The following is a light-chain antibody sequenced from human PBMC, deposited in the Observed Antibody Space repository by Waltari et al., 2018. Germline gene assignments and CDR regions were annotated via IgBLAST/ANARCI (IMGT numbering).Light chain of an antibody. CDR3: NSYKTGSSYV. V-gene: IGLV2-18*02. Sequence: QSALTQPPSVSGSPGQSVTISCTGTSSDVGGYNRVSWYQQPPGTAPKLMIYEVSKRPSGVPVRVSGSKSGNTASLTISGLQAEDEADYYCNSYKTGSSYVFGTGTKVTVL. CDR2: EVS. J-gene: IGLJ1*01. CDR1: SSDVGGYNR.